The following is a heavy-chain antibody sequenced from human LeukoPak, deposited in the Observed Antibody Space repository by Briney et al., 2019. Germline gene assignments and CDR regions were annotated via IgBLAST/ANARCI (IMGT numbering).Heavy chain of an antibody. CDR2: ISGSGGST. J-gene: IGHJ1*01. V-gene: IGHV3-23*01. CDR1: GFTFSSYA. CDR3: AKTITLRSGLTQSAEYFQH. D-gene: IGHD3-22*01. Sequence: GGSLRLSCAASGFTFSSYAMSWVRQAQGKGLEWVSAISGSGGSTYYADSVKGRFTISRDNSKNTLYLQMNSLRAEDTAVYYCAKTITLRSGLTQSAEYFQHRGQGTLATVSA.